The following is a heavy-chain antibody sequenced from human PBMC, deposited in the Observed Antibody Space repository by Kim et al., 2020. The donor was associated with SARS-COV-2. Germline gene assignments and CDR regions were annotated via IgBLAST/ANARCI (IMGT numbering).Heavy chain of an antibody. Sequence: GGSLRLSCAASGFTFSIYAMHWVRQAPGKGLEWVAVISYDGSNKYYADSVKGRFTISRDNSKNTLYLQMNSLRAEDTAVYYCARDGELDLPNFDYWGQGTLVTVSS. CDR2: ISYDGSNK. CDR1: GFTFSIYA. CDR3: ARDGELDLPNFDY. J-gene: IGHJ4*02. D-gene: IGHD1-7*01. V-gene: IGHV3-30-3*01.